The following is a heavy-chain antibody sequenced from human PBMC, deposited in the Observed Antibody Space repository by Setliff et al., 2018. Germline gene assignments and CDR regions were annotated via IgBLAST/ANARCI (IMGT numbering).Heavy chain of an antibody. CDR3: ARGRMRGSCSGPSCTYDPFDI. V-gene: IGHV4-34*01. Sequence: KSSETLSLTCTVYGVSFSGYYWGWVRQPPGKGLQWIGKIYQSGNTYYNPSLESRVTISVDTSKNQFSLILRSVTAADTAVYYCARGRMRGSCSGPSCTYDPFDIWGQGTPITVSS. J-gene: IGHJ3*02. D-gene: IGHD2-2*01. CDR2: IYQSGNT. CDR1: GVSFSGYY.